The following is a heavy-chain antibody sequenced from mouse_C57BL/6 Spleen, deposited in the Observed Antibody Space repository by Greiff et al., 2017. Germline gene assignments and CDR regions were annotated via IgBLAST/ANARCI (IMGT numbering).Heavy chain of an antibody. CDR1: GYTFTSYW. CDR2: IDPSASYT. J-gene: IGHJ2*01. CDR3: ARSGGYVFDY. D-gene: IGHD2-2*01. V-gene: IGHV1-69*01. Sequence: QVQLQQPGAELVMPGASVKLSCKASGYTFTSYWMPWVKQRPGQGLEWIGEIDPSASYTNYNQKFKGKSTLTVDKSSSPAYMQLSSLTSEDSAVYYCARSGGYVFDYWGQGTTLTVSS.